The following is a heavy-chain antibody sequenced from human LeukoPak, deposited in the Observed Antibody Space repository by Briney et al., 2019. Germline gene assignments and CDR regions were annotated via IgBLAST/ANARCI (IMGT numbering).Heavy chain of an antibody. Sequence: ASVKVSCKASGGTFSSYAISWVRQAPGQGLEWMGGIIPIFGTANYAQKFQGRVTITTDESTSTAYMELSSLRSEDTAVYYCARDNPDSSSWYSVGYWGQGTLVTVSS. CDR1: GGTFSSYA. J-gene: IGHJ4*02. CDR2: IIPIFGTA. CDR3: ARDNPDSSSWYSVGY. D-gene: IGHD6-13*01. V-gene: IGHV1-69*05.